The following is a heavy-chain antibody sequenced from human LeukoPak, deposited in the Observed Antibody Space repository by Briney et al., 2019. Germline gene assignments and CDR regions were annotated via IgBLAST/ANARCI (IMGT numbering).Heavy chain of an antibody. J-gene: IGHJ5*02. D-gene: IGHD2-15*01. V-gene: IGHV3-23*01. CDR1: GLTFSSNS. Sequence: PGGSARLSCVASGLTFSSNSMSWVRQPPGMGLEWISGISVSGITVYADSVKGRLTISRDNSKNTLYLQMNNLRAEDTALYYCAKGFSVRGRFDPWGQGTQVTVSS. CDR3: AKGFSVRGRFDP. CDR2: ISVSGIT.